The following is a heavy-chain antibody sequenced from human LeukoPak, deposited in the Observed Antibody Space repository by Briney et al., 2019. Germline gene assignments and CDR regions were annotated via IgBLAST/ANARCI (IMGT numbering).Heavy chain of an antibody. CDR1: GFTFSSYA. CDR3: AKDYGSGTYYAPSSSDY. Sequence: GGSLRLSCAASGFTFSSYAMNWVRQAPGKGLEWVSAIGTSGVTTYYADSVNGRFAISRDNSKNTLYLQMDSLRAEDTAIYFCAKDYGSGTYYAPSSSDYWGQGTLVTVSS. V-gene: IGHV3-23*01. J-gene: IGHJ4*02. D-gene: IGHD3-10*01. CDR2: IGTSGVTT.